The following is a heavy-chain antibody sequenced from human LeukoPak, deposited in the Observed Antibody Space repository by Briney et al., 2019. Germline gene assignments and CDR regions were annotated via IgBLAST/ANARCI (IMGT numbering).Heavy chain of an antibody. V-gene: IGHV5-51*01. D-gene: IGHD2-15*01. CDR1: GYSFTSYW. CDR2: IYPGDSDT. J-gene: IGHJ4*02. Sequence: GESLKISCKGSGYSFTSYWISWVRQMPGKGLEWMGIIYPGDSDTRYSPSFQGQVTISADKSISTAYLQWSSLKASDTAMYYCARHGRYCSGGSCYSPEEYYFDYWGQGTLVTVSS. CDR3: ARHGRYCSGGSCYSPEEYYFDY.